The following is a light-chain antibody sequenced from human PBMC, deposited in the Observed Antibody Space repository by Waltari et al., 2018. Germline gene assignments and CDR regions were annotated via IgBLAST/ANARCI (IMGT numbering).Light chain of an antibody. CDR3: CSYAGSVV. Sequence: VSGSPGQSITISCTGTSSDVGSYNLVSWYQQHPGKAPKLMIYEGSKRPSGVSNRFSGSKSGNTASLTISGLQAEDEADYYCCSYAGSVVFGGGTKLTVL. V-gene: IGLV2-23*01. J-gene: IGLJ2*01. CDR2: EGS. CDR1: SSDVGSYNL.